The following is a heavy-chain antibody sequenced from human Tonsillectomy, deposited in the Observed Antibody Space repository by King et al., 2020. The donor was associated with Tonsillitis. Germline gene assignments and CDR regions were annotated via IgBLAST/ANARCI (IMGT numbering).Heavy chain of an antibody. CDR1: GVTFSGSA. V-gene: IGHV3-73*02. J-gene: IGHJ4*02. CDR2: IRSKANSYAT. D-gene: IGHD6-6*01. CDR3: TTPGSVYSSSYDY. Sequence: VQLVESGGGLVQPGGSLKLSCAASGVTFSGSAMHWVRQASGKGLEWVGRIRSKANSYATAYAASVKGRVTISRDDSKNTAYLQMNSLKTEDTAVYYCTTPGSVYSSSYDYWGQGTLVTVSS.